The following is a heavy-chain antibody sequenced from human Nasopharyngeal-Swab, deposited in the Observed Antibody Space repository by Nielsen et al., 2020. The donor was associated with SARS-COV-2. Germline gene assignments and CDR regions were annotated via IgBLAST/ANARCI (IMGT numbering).Heavy chain of an antibody. CDR1: DGSVSSGSYY. D-gene: IGHD3-10*01. V-gene: IGHV4-61*01. Sequence: GSLRLSCTVSDGSVSSGSYYWSGSRQPPGKGLEWIGDIYYSGSTNYNPSLKSRVTISVDTSKNQFSLKLSSVTAADTAVYYCAREPSMVRGPFGPWGQGTLVTVSS. CDR2: IYYSGST. J-gene: IGHJ5*02. CDR3: AREPSMVRGPFGP.